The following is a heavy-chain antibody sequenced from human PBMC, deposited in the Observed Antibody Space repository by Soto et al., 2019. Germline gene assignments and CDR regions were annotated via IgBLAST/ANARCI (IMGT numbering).Heavy chain of an antibody. CDR2: IIPIFGTA. D-gene: IGHD6-13*01. Sequence: QVQLVQSGAEVKKPGSSVKVSCKACGGTFSSYAISWVRQAPGQGLEWMGGIIPIFGTANYAQKFQGRVTITADKSTSTAYMELSSLRSEDTAVYYCARVGAAAGYYGMDVWGQGTTVTVSS. CDR3: ARVGAAAGYYGMDV. V-gene: IGHV1-69*06. CDR1: GGTFSSYA. J-gene: IGHJ6*02.